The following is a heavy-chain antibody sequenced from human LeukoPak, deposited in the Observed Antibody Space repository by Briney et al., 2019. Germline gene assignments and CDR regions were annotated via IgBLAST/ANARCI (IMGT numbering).Heavy chain of an antibody. CDR2: TYYRSKWYI. CDR1: GDSVSSNSAA. V-gene: IGHV6-1*01. J-gene: IGHJ6*03. Sequence: SQTLSLTCAISGDSVSSNSAAWNWIRPSPARGLEWLGRTYYRSKWYIESAVSVYSRMTINPDTSKNQFSLHQNSVTPEDTAVYYWARDSYYYMDVWGKGTTVTV. CDR3: ARDSYYYMDV.